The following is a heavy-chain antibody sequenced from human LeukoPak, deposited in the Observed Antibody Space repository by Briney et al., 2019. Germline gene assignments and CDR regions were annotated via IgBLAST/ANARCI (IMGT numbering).Heavy chain of an antibody. V-gene: IGHV4-61*02. J-gene: IGHJ4*02. CDR1: GGSISSSSYY. CDR3: ARGPPPDLDY. Sequence: SETLSLTCTVSGGSISSSSYYWSWIRQPAGKGLEWIGRIHPSGSTNYNPPLKSRVTLSVDTSKNEFSLKLSSVTAADTAVYYCARGPPPDLDYWGRGTLVTVSS. CDR2: IHPSGST.